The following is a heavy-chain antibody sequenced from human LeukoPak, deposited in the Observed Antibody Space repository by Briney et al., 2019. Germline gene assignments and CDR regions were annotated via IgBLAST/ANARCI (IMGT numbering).Heavy chain of an antibody. D-gene: IGHD3-3*01. CDR1: GGSLSNYY. CDR3: AREVGGFLEWLLLTYNWFDP. V-gene: IGHV4-59*12. CDR2: IYYSGST. J-gene: IGHJ5*02. Sequence: SETLSLTCTVSGGSLSNYYWSWIRQPPGKGLEWIGYIYYSGSTNYNPSLKSRVTMSVDTSKNQFSLKLSSVTAADTAVYYCAREVGGFLEWLLLTYNWFDPWGQGTLVTVSS.